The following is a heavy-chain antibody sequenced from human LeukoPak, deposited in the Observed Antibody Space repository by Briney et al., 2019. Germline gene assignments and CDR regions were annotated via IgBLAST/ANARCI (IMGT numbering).Heavy chain of an antibody. CDR2: ISNNGGYT. D-gene: IGHD2-15*01. CDR1: GFTFRNYA. CDR3: AKQLGYCSDGSCYFPY. V-gene: IGHV3-23*01. Sequence: GGSLRLSCAAYGFTFRNYAMSWVRQAPGKGLEWVSAISNNGGYTHYADSVQGRFTISRDNSKSTLCLQMNSLRAEDTAVYYCAKQLGYCSDGSCYFPYWGQGTLVTVSS. J-gene: IGHJ4*02.